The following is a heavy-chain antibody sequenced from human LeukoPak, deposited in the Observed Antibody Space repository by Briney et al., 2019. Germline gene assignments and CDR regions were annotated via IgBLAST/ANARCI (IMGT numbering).Heavy chain of an antibody. CDR2: ISAYNGNT. J-gene: IGHJ6*03. D-gene: IGHD3-3*01. V-gene: IGHV1-18*01. CDR3: ARDGNDFWSGPTQDMDV. Sequence: GASVKVSCKASGYTFTSYGISWVRQAPGQGLEWMGWISAYNGNTNYAQKLQGRVTMTTDTSTSTAYMELRSLRSDDTAVYYCARDGNDFWSGPTQDMDVWGKGTTVTVSS. CDR1: GYTFTSYG.